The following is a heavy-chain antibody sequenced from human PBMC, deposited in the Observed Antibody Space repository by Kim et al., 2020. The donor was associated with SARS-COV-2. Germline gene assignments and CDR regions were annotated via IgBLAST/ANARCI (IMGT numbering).Heavy chain of an antibody. CDR2: MNPNSGNT. V-gene: IGHV1-8*01. D-gene: IGHD3-10*01. CDR1: GYTFTSYD. J-gene: IGHJ6*03. CDR3: ARAKLVQGIFYYYYYMDV. Sequence: ASVKVSCKASGYTFTSYDINWVRQATGQVLEWMGWMNPNSGNTGYAQKFQGRVTMTRNTSISTAYMELSSLRSDDTAVYYCARAKLVQGIFYYYYYMDVWGKGTTVTVSS.